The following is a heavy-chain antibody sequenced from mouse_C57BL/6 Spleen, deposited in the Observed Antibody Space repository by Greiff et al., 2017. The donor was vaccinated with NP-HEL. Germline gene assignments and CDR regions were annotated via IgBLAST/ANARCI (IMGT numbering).Heavy chain of an antibody. D-gene: IGHD2-4*01. J-gene: IGHJ4*01. Sequence: EVQLVESGPGLVKPSQSLSLTCSVTGYSITSGYYWNWIRQFPGNKLEWMGYISYDGSNNYNPSLKNRISITRETSKNQFFLTLNAVTTEDTATYYCARYDYDDAMDYWGQGTSVTVSS. CDR3: ARYDYDDAMDY. V-gene: IGHV3-6*01. CDR2: ISYDGSN. CDR1: GYSITSGYY.